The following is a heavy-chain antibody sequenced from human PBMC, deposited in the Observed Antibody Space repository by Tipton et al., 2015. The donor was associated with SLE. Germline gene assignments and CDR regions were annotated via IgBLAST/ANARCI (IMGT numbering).Heavy chain of an antibody. CDR2: IYYTGNT. Sequence: TLSLTCTVSGDSLSSSAYFWAWIRQPPGKGLEWIGNIYYTGNTFYNPSLKSRVTISLDTSKNQFSLKLSSVTAADTAVYYCARDEYRYDGTGYHLLGHFDYWGQGTLVTVSS. J-gene: IGHJ4*02. CDR3: ARDEYRYDGTGYHLLGHFDY. D-gene: IGHD3-22*01. V-gene: IGHV4-39*07. CDR1: GDSLSSSAYF.